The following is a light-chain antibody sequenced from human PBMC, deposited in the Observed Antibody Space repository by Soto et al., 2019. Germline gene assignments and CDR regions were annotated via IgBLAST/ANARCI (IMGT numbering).Light chain of an antibody. V-gene: IGKV1-39*01. J-gene: IGKJ4*01. CDR2: AAS. CDR1: QNIKNY. CDR3: QQSYSSFIT. Sequence: DIQMTQSPSSLSASVGDRVTITCRASQNIKNYLNWYHQKPGKAPRLLIYAASSLQSGVPSRFSGSGSETDFTLTITNLQPEDFATYYCQQSYSSFITFGGGTKVDIK.